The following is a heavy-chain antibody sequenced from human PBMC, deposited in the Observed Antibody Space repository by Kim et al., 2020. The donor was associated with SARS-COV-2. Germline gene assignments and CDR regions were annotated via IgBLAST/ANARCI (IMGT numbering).Heavy chain of an antibody. J-gene: IGHJ6*01. D-gene: IGHD3-22*01. CDR2: ISYDGSNK. CDR3: AKEHDSTGYYYTYYYYG. CDR1: GFTFSSYG. Sequence: GGSLRLSCAASGFTFSSYGMHWVRQAPGKGLEWVTFISYDGSNKYYADSVKGRFTISRDNSKNTLYLQMNTLSAEDTAVYYCAKEHDSTGYYYTYYYYG. V-gene: IGHV3-30*18.